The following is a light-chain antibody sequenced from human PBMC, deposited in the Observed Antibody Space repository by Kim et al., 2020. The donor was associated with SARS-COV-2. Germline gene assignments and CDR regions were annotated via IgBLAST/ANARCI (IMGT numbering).Light chain of an antibody. CDR1: RLGNKY. CDR2: QDN. V-gene: IGLV3-1*01. J-gene: IGLJ1*01. Sequence: SYELTQPPSVSVSPGQTATITCSGDRLGNKYASWYQHKPGQSPLLVIYQDNERPSGVPGRFSGSNSGNTATLTISETQPMDDADYYCQAWDSNTGVFGPGTKVTDL. CDR3: QAWDSNTGV.